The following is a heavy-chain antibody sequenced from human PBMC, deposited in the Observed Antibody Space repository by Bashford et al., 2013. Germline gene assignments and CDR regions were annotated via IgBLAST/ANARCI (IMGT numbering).Heavy chain of an antibody. V-gene: IGHV1-18*04. CDR2: ISVYNGNT. CDR1: GYTFTGYY. D-gene: IGHD2-2*01. Sequence: VASVKVSCKASGYTFTGYYMHWVRQAPGQGLEWMSWISVYNGNTHYAQNFQGRLTMTTDTSTSTAYMELASLRSDDTAVYYCARGRREYPRPYEYYGMDVWGQGTTVTVSS. CDR3: ARGRREYPRPYEYYGMDV. J-gene: IGHJ6*02.